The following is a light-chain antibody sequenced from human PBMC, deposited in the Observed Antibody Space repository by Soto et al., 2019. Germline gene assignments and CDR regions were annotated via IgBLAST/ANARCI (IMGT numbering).Light chain of an antibody. CDR2: GVS. V-gene: IGLV2-8*01. CDR3: SSHLGSNKAVV. J-gene: IGLJ2*01. CDR1: SSDVGGYNS. Sequence: QSALTQPPSASGSPGQSVTISCTGTSSDVGGYNSVSWYQQHPGKAPKLMIYGVSTRPSGVPDRFSGSKSGNTASLTVSGLQAEDEADYYCSSHLGSNKAVVFGGGTKLTVL.